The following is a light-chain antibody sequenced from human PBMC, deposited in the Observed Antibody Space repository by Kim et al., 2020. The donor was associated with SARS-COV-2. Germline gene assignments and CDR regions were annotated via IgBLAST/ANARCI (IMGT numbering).Light chain of an antibody. V-gene: IGLV6-57*03. J-gene: IGLJ3*02. Sequence: KTLTISCTRSSGGIARNSGQWYQQRPGSAPTTVIYEDYQRPSGVPDRFSGSIDSSSNSASLTISGLKTGDEADYYCQSYDSSNHWVFGGGTQLTVL. CDR2: EDY. CDR1: SGGIARNS. CDR3: QSYDSSNHWV.